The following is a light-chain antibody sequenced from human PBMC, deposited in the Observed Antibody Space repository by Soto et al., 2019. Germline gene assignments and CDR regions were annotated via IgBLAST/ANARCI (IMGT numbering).Light chain of an antibody. Sequence: QSALTQPASVSGSPGQSITISCTGTSGDVGFNYVSWYQQHPGKVPKLIMYAVAHRPSGVSDRFSGSKSGNTASLIISGLQAEDEADYYCSSYTTINTWVFGGGTKLTVL. CDR3: SSYTTINTWV. J-gene: IGLJ3*02. CDR2: AVA. CDR1: SGDVGFNY. V-gene: IGLV2-14*03.